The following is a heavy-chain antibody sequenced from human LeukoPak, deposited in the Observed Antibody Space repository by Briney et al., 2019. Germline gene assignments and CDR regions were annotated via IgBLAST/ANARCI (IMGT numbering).Heavy chain of an antibody. D-gene: IGHD1-1*01. V-gene: IGHV3-48*01. J-gene: IGHJ3*02. CDR1: GFTFSSYS. Sequence: GGSLRLSCAASGFTFSSYSMNWVRQAPGKGLEWVSYISSSSTIYYADSAKGRFTISRDNAKNSLYLQMDSLRAEDTAVYYCARDPLHWNDGVDDSFDIWGQGTMVTVSS. CDR2: ISSSSTI. CDR3: ARDPLHWNDGVDDSFDI.